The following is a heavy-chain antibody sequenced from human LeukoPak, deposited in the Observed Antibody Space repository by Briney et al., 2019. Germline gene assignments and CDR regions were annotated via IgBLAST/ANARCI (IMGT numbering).Heavy chain of an antibody. CDR3: AKLGVWWPPAGSGY. CDR2: IAGSGDGT. J-gene: IGHJ4*02. Sequence: GGSLRLSCAPSGFTFSSYAMNWVRQAPGKGLEWVSVIAGSGDGTNYADSVKGRFTISRDNSKNTLYLQMNSLRAEDTAVYYCAKLGVWWPPAGSGYWGQGTLVTVSS. CDR1: GFTFSSYA. D-gene: IGHD2-8*01. V-gene: IGHV3-23*01.